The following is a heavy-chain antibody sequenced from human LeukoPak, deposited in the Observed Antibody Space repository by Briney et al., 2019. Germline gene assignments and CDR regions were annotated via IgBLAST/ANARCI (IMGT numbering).Heavy chain of an antibody. V-gene: IGHV3-23*01. CDR1: GFTFNNYV. Sequence: GGTLRFSCAASGFTFNNYVIGWVRQPQGKGLDWVSTISGSDGSTYYADSVKGRFTISRDNSKNTLYLQMNSLRAEDTAVYHCVTQYFDFWGQGTLVTVSS. CDR3: VTQYFDF. J-gene: IGHJ4*02. CDR2: ISGSDGST.